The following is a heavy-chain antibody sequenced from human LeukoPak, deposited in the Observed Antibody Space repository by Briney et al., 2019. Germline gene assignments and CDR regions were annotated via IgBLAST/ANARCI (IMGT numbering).Heavy chain of an antibody. CDR3: ARSLSPPTSAFWSRYCKNGYYMDV. CDR2: INHRGNT. V-gene: IGHV4-34*01. Sequence: PSETLSLTCAVYGGSFTDYSWTWIRQPPGKGLEWIGEINHRGNTNYNPSLKSRVTMSVDTSKNQFSLKLSSVTAADTAVYYCARSLSPPTSAFWSRYCKNGYYMDVWGKGTTVTVSS. CDR1: GGSFTDYS. J-gene: IGHJ6*03. D-gene: IGHD3-3*01.